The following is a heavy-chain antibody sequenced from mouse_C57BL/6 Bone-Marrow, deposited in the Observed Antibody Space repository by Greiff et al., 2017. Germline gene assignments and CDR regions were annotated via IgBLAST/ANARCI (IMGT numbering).Heavy chain of an antibody. CDR1: GYTFTSYW. Sequence: QVQLQQPGAELVLPGASVKLSCKASGYTFTSYWMHWVKQRPGQGLEWIGEIDPSDSYTTYNQTFKGKFNLTVDKPSSTAYMRLSSLTAEDAAGYYCARENGDRLEWYFDVWGTGTTVTVAS. CDR2: IDPSDSYT. V-gene: IGHV1-69*01. CDR3: ARENGDRLEWYFDV. D-gene: IGHD2-13*01. J-gene: IGHJ1*03.